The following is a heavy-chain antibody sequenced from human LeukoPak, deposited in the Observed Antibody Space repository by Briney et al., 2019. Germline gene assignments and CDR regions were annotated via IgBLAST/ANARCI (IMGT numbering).Heavy chain of an antibody. Sequence: GSSVKVSCKASGGTFSSYAMHWVRQAPGQRLEWMGWINAGNGNTKYSQKFQGRVTITRDTSASTAYMELSSLRSEDTAVYYCARERNSGSSYDYWGQGTLVTVSS. D-gene: IGHD1-14*01. V-gene: IGHV1-3*01. CDR1: GGTFSSYA. CDR3: ARERNSGSSYDY. CDR2: INAGNGNT. J-gene: IGHJ4*02.